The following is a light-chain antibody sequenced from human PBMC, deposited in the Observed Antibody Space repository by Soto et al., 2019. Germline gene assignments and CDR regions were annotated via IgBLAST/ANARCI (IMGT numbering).Light chain of an antibody. CDR2: EGS. J-gene: IGLJ2*01. Sequence: QSVLTQPASVSGSPGQSITISCTGTSSDVGSYNLVSWYQQHPGKAPKLMIYEGSKRPSGVSNRFSGSKSGNTASLTISGLQAEDEAAYYCCSYAGSSTFNVLFGGGTKVTVL. CDR1: SSDVGSYNL. V-gene: IGLV2-23*03. CDR3: CSYAGSSTFNVL.